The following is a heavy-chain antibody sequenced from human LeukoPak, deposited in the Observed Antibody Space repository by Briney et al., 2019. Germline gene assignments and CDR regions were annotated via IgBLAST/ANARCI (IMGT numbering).Heavy chain of an antibody. CDR3: ARTRNYYDSRGRGWFDP. CDR2: INHSGST. Sequence: PSATLSLTCAVYGGSFSGYYWSWIRQPPGKGLEWIGEINHSGSTNYNPSLKSRVTISVDTSKNQFSLKLSSVTAADTAVYYCARTRNYYDSRGRGWFDPWGQGTLVTVSS. CDR1: GGSFSGYY. J-gene: IGHJ5*02. V-gene: IGHV4-34*01. D-gene: IGHD3-22*01.